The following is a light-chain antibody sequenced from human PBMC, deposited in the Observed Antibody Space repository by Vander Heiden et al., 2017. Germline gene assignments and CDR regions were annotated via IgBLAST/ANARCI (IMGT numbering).Light chain of an antibody. CDR3: QQYDSTPYT. J-gene: IGKJ2*01. V-gene: IGKV4-1*01. CDR1: QSVLYSSNNKYY. CDR2: WAS. Sequence: DIVMTQSPDSLAVSLGERATINCKSSQSVLYSSNNKYYLAWYQQKPGQPPKLLIYWASTRESGVPDRFSGSGSGTDFTLTISSLQAEDVAVYYCQQYDSTPYTFGQGTKLEIK.